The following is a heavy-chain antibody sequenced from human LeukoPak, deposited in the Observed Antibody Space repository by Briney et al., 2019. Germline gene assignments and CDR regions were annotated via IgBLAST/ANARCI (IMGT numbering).Heavy chain of an antibody. J-gene: IGHJ4*02. V-gene: IGHV4-39*01. CDR2: IYYSGST. CDR3: ASSLTCGGDCYSLDY. CDR1: GGSISSSSYY. Sequence: PSETPSLTCTVSGGSISSSSYYWGWIRQPPGKGLEWIGSIYYSGSTYYNPSLKSRVTISVDTSKNQFSLKLSSVTAADTAVYYCASSLTCGGDCYSLDYWGQGTLVTVSS. D-gene: IGHD2-21*02.